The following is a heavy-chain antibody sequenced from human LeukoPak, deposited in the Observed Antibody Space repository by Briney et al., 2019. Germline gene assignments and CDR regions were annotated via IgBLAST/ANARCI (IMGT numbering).Heavy chain of an antibody. V-gene: IGHV4-30-2*01. CDR1: GGSISSGGYS. D-gene: IGHD2-15*01. J-gene: IGHJ6*02. Sequence: SETLSLTCAVSGGSISSGGYSWSWIRQPPGKGLEWIGYIYHSGSTYYNPSLKSRVTISVDRSKNQFSLKLSSVTAADTAVYYCARQWAGRRGGTNVNYYYYYGMDVWGQGTTVTVSS. CDR2: IYHSGST. CDR3: ARQWAGRRGGTNVNYYYYYGMDV.